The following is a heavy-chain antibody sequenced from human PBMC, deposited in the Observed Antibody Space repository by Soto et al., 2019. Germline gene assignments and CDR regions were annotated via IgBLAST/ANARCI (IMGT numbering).Heavy chain of an antibody. J-gene: IGHJ6*02. CDR1: GFRFSDYG. Sequence: QVQLVESGGGVVQPGRSLRLSCAASGFRFSDYGIHWVRQAPGNGLEWLALISYDGSKKFYTDSVKGGFTIFRDNSNTTMYLDMSGSGAEETAVYYCEKLDADPQPYSYYSMDVWGQGTTVTVFS. CDR3: EKLDADPQPYSYYSMDV. V-gene: IGHV3-30*18. CDR2: ISYDGSKK. D-gene: IGHD2-21*01.